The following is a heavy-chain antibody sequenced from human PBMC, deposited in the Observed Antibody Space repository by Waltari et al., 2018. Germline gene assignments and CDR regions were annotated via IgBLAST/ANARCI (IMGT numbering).Heavy chain of an antibody. Sequence: QVQLVQSGAEVKKPGASVKVSCKASGYTFTSYDINWVRQATGQGLEWMGWDKPNSGNTGYAQKFQGRVTMTRNTSISTAYMELSSLRSEDTAVYYCARGRGGYYDFWSGYYNPEPFDYWGQGTLVTVSS. D-gene: IGHD3-3*01. CDR1: GYTFTSYD. CDR2: DKPNSGNT. V-gene: IGHV1-8*01. J-gene: IGHJ4*02. CDR3: ARGRGGYYDFWSGYYNPEPFDY.